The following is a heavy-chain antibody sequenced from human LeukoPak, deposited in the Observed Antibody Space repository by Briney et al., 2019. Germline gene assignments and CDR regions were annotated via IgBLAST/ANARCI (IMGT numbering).Heavy chain of an antibody. CDR1: GFTFSSYE. V-gene: IGHV3-48*03. CDR2: ISSSGSTI. D-gene: IGHD1-14*01. J-gene: IGHJ4*02. CDR3: ARGNPRIVFDY. Sequence: GGSLRLSCAASGFTFSSYEMNWVRQAPGKGLEWVSYISSSGSTIYYADSVKGRFTISRDNAKNSLYLQMNSLRAEDTAVYYCARGNPRIVFDYWGQGTLVTVSS.